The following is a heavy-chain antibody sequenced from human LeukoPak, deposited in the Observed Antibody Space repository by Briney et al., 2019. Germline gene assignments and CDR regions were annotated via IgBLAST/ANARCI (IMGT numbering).Heavy chain of an antibody. V-gene: IGHV6-1*01. CDR1: GDSVSSNSAA. CDR2: TYYRSKWYT. D-gene: IGHD1-26*01. J-gene: IGHJ4*02. CDR3: ARGGGSLDY. Sequence: SQTLSLTCAISGDSVSSNSAAWSWIRQSPSRGLEWLGRTYYRSKWYTDYAVSVKSRVTINPDTSKNQFSLHLNSVTPEDTAVYYCARGGGSLDYWGQGTLVTVSS.